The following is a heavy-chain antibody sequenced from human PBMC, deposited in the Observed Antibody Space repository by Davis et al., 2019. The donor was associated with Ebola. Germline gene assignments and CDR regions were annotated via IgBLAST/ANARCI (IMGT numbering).Heavy chain of an antibody. J-gene: IGHJ4*02. V-gene: IGHV5-10-1*04. D-gene: IGHD5-24*01. CDR3: ARGTNGYNPGGYFDS. CDR1: GYSFTSYW. Sequence: GESLKISCQGSGYSFTSYWISWVRQMPGKGLEWMGRIDPSDSYTNYSPSFQGQVTISVDTSTRTVHLQWSSLKASDTAIYYCARGTNGYNPGGYFDSWGQGTLVTVSS. CDR2: IDPSDSYT.